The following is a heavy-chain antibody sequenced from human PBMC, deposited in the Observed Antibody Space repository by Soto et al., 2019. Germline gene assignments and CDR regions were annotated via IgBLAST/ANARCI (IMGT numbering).Heavy chain of an antibody. V-gene: IGHV3-66*01. CDR1: GFTVSSNY. D-gene: IGHD2-21*02. CDR3: AREGSQGDEEYFDY. CDR2: IYSGGST. Sequence: GGSLRLSCAASGFTVSSNYMSWVRQAPGKGLEWVSVIYSGGSTYYADSVKGRFTISRDNSKNTLYLQMNSLRAEDTAVYYCAREGSQGDEEYFDYWGQGTLVTVSS. J-gene: IGHJ4*02.